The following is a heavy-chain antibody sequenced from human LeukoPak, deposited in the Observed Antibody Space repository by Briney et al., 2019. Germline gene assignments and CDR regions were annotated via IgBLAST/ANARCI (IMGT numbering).Heavy chain of an antibody. D-gene: IGHD6-19*01. CDR3: AKGRSGERYSSGSYFDY. CDR1: GFTFSSYG. J-gene: IGHJ4*02. Sequence: GGSLRLSCAASGFTFSSYGMHWVRQAPGKGLEWVAVISYDGSNKYYADSVKGRFTISRDNSKNTLYLQMNSLRAEDTAVYYCAKGRSGERYSSGSYFDYWGQGTLVTVSS. V-gene: IGHV3-30*18. CDR2: ISYDGSNK.